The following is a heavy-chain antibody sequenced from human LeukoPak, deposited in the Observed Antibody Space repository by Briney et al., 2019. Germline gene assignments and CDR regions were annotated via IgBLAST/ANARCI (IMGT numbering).Heavy chain of an antibody. J-gene: IGHJ6*02. V-gene: IGHV4-59*01. D-gene: IGHD3-10*01. CDR1: GGSISSYC. CDR2: IYYSGST. Sequence: SESLSLTWTVSGGSISSYCCSWVRQPPGKWLEWSGYIYYSGSTNNNPSLKSRVTISVDTSKYQFSLKLSSVTAADTAVYYCASINYYGSGTNYYYYGMDVWGQGTTVTVSS. CDR3: ASINYYGSGTNYYYYGMDV.